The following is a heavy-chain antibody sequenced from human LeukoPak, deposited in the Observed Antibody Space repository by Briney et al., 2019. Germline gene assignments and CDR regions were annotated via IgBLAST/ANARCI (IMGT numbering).Heavy chain of an antibody. Sequence: TGGSLRLSCAASGFTFSSYSMNWVRQAPGKGLEWVSSISSSSSYIYYADSVKGRFTISRDNAKNSLYLQMNSLRAEDTAVYYCARSSWNCSSTSCPNPYYYYYYMDVWGKGTTVTVSS. V-gene: IGHV3-21*01. CDR1: GFTFSSYS. J-gene: IGHJ6*03. CDR2: ISSSSSYI. D-gene: IGHD2-2*01. CDR3: ARSSWNCSSTSCPNPYYYYYYMDV.